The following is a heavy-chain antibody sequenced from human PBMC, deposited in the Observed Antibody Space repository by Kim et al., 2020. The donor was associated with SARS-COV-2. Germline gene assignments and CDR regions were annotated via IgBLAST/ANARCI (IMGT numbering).Heavy chain of an antibody. Sequence: KGRFTIARDNSKNTLYLQMNSLTVEDTALYYCATIQQRGYCGATSCWISDYWGQGTLVTVSS. CDR3: ATIQQRGYCGATSCWISDY. V-gene: IGHV3-23*01. J-gene: IGHJ4*02. D-gene: IGHD2-2*01.